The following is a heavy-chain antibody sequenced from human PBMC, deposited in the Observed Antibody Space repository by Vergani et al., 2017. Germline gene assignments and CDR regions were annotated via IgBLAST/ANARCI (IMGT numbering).Heavy chain of an antibody. CDR3: ARDLVPVAILAYYYYGMDV. V-gene: IGHV3-9*01. Sequence: EVQLLESGGGLVQPGRSLRLSCAASGFTFDDYAMHWVRQAPGKGLEWVSGISWNSGSIGYADSVKGRFTISRDNAKNSLYLQMNSLRAEDTAVYYCARDLVPVAILAYYYYGMDVWGQGTTVTVSS. CDR1: GFTFDDYA. CDR2: ISWNSGSI. J-gene: IGHJ6*02. D-gene: IGHD2-2*01.